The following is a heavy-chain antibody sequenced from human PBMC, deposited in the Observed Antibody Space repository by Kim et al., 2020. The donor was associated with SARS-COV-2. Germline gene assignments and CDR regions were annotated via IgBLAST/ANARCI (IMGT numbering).Heavy chain of an antibody. D-gene: IGHD2-2*01. CDR2: IYWDDDK. CDR1: GFSLSTSGVA. V-gene: IGHV2-5*02. J-gene: IGHJ3*01. Sequence: SGPTLVNPTQTLTLTCTFSGFSLSTSGVAVGWIRQPPGKALEWLALIYWDDDKRYSPSLKSRLTITKDKSKNQVVLIMTNMDAVDTATYYCASTTLKFPTAQVGDAFNVWGQGTMVTVSS. CDR3: ASTTLKFPTAQVGDAFNV.